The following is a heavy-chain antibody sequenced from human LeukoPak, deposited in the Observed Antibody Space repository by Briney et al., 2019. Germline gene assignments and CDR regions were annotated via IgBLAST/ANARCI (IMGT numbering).Heavy chain of an antibody. Sequence: QPGGSLRLSCAASGFTFSSYAMSWVRQAPGKGLEWVSAISGSGGSTYYADPVKGRFTISRDNSKNTLYLQMNSLRAEDTAVYYCAKVPRTYYYDSSGYFPPYFDYWGQGTLVTVSS. V-gene: IGHV3-23*01. CDR1: GFTFSSYA. CDR2: ISGSGGST. CDR3: AKVPRTYYYDSSGYFPPYFDY. J-gene: IGHJ4*02. D-gene: IGHD3-22*01.